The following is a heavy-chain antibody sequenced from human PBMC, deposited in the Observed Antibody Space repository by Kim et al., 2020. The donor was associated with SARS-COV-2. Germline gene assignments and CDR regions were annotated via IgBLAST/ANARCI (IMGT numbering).Heavy chain of an antibody. J-gene: IGHJ2*01. CDR1: GGSFSGFY. CDR2: IYHSGRT. CDR3: ARRLSNPSGAGGHDCDL. V-gene: IGHV4-34*01. D-gene: IGHD3-10*01. Sequence: SETLSLTCAVYGGSFSGFYWSWIRQPPGRGLEWIGEIYHSGRTNYNPSLKSRLTISVNTSKNQFSLRLTSVPAADTAAYYSARRLSNPSGAGGHDCDLWG.